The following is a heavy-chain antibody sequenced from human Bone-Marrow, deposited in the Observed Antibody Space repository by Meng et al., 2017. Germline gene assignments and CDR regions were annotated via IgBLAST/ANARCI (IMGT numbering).Heavy chain of an antibody. V-gene: IGHV4-30-4*01. CDR2: IHHSGSA. D-gene: IGHD2-21*01. J-gene: IGHJ4*02. CDR3: ASFDHIPRRNYFDY. Sequence: QVQLQESSPGLVEPSQTLSLTCTVSGGSMSSGNYSWSWIRQPPGKGLEWIGYIHHSGSAYYNPSLKSRVSISVDTSKNQFSLNLNSMTAADTAVYYCASFDHIPRRNYFDYWGQGTLVTVSS. CDR1: GGSMSSGNYS.